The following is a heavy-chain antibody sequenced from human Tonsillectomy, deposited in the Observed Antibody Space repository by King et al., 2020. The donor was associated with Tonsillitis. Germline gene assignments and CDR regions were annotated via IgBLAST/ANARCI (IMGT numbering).Heavy chain of an antibody. CDR2: ITGGGGDT. D-gene: IGHD3-10*01. CDR1: GFTFSSYA. Sequence: VQLVESGGGLVQPGGSLRLSCAASGFTFSSYAMSWVRQAPGKGLEWVSSITGGGGDTYYPDSVKGRFTISRDNSKNTLYLQMNSLRAEDTAVYYCAKAYYYATNCFYVARFFDLWGQGTLVNVSS. J-gene: IGHJ4*02. V-gene: IGHV3-23*04. CDR3: AKAYYYATNCFYVARFFDL.